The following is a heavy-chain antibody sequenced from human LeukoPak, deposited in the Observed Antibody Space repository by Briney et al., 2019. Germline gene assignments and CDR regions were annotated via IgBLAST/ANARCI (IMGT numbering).Heavy chain of an antibody. D-gene: IGHD2-21*01. J-gene: IGHJ5*02. CDR1: GGSISSGSYY. CDR2: IYASGST. CDR3: ARGIPGP. Sequence: SETLSLTCTVSGGSISSGSYYWRWIRQPAGKGLEWIGRIYASGSTNYNPSLKSRVTISVDTSKNPFSLKLSSVTAADTAVYYCARGIPGPWGQGTLVTVSS. V-gene: IGHV4-61*02.